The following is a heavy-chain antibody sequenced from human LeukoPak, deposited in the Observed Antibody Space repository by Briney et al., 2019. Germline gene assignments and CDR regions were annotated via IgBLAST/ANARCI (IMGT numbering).Heavy chain of an antibody. J-gene: IGHJ6*04. V-gene: IGHV1-46*01. CDR2: INPSGGST. Sequence: ASVKVSCKASGYTFTSYYMHWVRQAPGQGLEWMGIINPSGGSTSYAQKFQGRVTMTRDTSTSTVYMELSSLRSEDTAVYYCARDHCSSTSCYIYYYYYGMDVWGKGTTVTVSS. CDR1: GYTFTSYY. D-gene: IGHD2-2*02. CDR3: ARDHCSSTSCYIYYYYYGMDV.